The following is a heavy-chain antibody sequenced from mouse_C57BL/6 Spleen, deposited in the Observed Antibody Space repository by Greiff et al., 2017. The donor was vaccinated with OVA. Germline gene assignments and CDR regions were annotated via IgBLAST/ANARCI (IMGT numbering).Heavy chain of an antibody. CDR1: GYAFSSYW. D-gene: IGHD1-1*01. CDR3: ARRGAYYYGSSYLYCFDY. V-gene: IGHV1-80*01. Sequence: QVQLQQSGAELVKPGASVKISCKASGYAFSSYWMNWVKQRPGKGLEWIGQIYPGDGDTNYNGKFKGKATLTADKSSSTAYMQLSSLTSEDSAVYFCARRGAYYYGSSYLYCFDYWGQGTTLTVSS. CDR2: IYPGDGDT. J-gene: IGHJ2*01.